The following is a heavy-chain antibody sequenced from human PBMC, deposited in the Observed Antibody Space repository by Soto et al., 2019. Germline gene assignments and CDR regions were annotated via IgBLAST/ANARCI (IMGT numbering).Heavy chain of an antibody. CDR2: ISHDGTKT. CDR1: GFNFGAYG. V-gene: IGHV3-30*18. J-gene: IGHJ6*02. D-gene: IGHD5-18*01. Sequence: QVQLVESGGGVVQPGTSLRLACEASGFNFGAYGMHWVRQAPGKGLEWVAVISHDGTKTYYSDSVKGRFTVSRDNSKNMLYVQMVSLRPDDTAVYSCAKDRRDGYTTCSRCYGVDVWCQGTTVTVSS. CDR3: AKDRRDGYTTCSRCYGVDV.